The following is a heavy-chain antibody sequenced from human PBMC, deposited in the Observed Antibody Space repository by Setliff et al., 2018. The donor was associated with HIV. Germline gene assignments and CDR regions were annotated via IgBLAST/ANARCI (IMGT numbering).Heavy chain of an antibody. J-gene: IGHJ6*04. V-gene: IGHV4-34*01. CDR3: ARTITTFGVIGRGGRMDV. CDR1: GGSFSGNY. CDR2: INYSGTT. Sequence: PSETLSLTCALYGGSFSGNYGSWIRQPPGKGLEWIGEINYSGTTNHNPFLKSRVTISVDTSKKQFSLKLNSVTAADSALYYCARTITTFGVIGRGGRMDVWGKGTTVTVSS. D-gene: IGHD3-3*01.